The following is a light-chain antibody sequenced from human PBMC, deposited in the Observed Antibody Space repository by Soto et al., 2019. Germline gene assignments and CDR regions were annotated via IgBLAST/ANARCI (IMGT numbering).Light chain of an antibody. CDR2: RVS. CDR3: IIATRYRLYI. Sequence: DVVLTQIPLSSPVTVGQSASISCRSSQSLLHDDGQPYLSWFQQRPGQPRRLLIYRVSNRFSGALDKIRGRGAGEDVTLKSSRVEAEDGGVYYCIIATRYRLYIFGQGTKLEIQ. CDR1: QSLLHDDGQPY. V-gene: IGKV2-24*01. J-gene: IGKJ2*01.